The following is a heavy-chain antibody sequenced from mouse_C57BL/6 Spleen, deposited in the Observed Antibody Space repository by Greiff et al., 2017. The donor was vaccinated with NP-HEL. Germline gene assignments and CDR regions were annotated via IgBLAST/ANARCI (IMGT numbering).Heavy chain of an antibody. V-gene: IGHV5-4*01. CDR2: ISDGGSYT. D-gene: IGHD2-4*01. Sequence: EVQLQESGGGLVKPGGSLKLSCAASGFAFSSYAMSWVRQTPEKRLEWVATISDGGSYTYYPDNVKGRFTISRDNAKNNLYLQMSHLKSEDTAMYYCARDRRGIYYDYPLAYWGQGTLVTVSA. J-gene: IGHJ3*01. CDR3: ARDRRGIYYDYPLAY. CDR1: GFAFSSYA.